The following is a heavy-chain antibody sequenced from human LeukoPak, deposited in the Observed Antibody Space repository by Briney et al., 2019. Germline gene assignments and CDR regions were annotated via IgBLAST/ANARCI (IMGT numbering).Heavy chain of an antibody. CDR2: ISVSGGST. Sequence: GGSLRLSCAASGFTFSSYAMSWVRQAPGKGLEWVSAISVSGGSTYYADSVKGRFTISRDNSKNTLYLQMSSLRAEDRAVYYCAKDPGIAAAGTYFDSWGQGPLVTVSS. CDR3: AKDPGIAAAGTYFDS. J-gene: IGHJ4*02. CDR1: GFTFSSYA. D-gene: IGHD6-13*01. V-gene: IGHV3-23*01.